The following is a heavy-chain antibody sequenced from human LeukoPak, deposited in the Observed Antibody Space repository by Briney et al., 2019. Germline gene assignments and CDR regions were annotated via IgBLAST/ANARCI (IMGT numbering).Heavy chain of an antibody. D-gene: IGHD5-24*01. CDR2: IYYSGST. Sequence: PSETLSLTCTVSGGSISSSRYYWGWIRQPPGKGLEWIGSIYYSGSTYYNPSLKSRVTISVDTSKNQFSLKLSSVTAADTAVYYCARTEMATIRGFDYWGQGTLVTVSS. J-gene: IGHJ4*02. CDR3: ARTEMATIRGFDY. CDR1: GGSISSSRYY. V-gene: IGHV4-39*01.